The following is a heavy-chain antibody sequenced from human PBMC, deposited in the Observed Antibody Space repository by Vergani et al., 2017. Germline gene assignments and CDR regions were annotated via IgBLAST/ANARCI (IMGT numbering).Heavy chain of an antibody. CDR3: ARVQGHYYYYMDV. CDR1: GGPISSYY. CDR2: LYISGST. J-gene: IGHJ6*03. V-gene: IGHV4-4*07. Sequence: QVQLQESGPGLVKPSETLSLTCTVSGGPISSYYWSWIRQPAGKGLEWIGRLYISGSTNYNPSLRSRVTMSVDTSKNQFSLKLSSVTAADTAVYYCARVQGHYYYYMDVWGRGTTVTVSS.